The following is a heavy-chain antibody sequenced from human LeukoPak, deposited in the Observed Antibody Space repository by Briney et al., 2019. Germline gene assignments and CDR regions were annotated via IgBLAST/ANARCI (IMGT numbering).Heavy chain of an antibody. D-gene: IGHD2-21*02. CDR1: GFTFNRCW. Sequence: PGGSLRLSCVVSGFTFNRCWMNWVRQAPGKGLEWVAHINPDGRDTCYVDSVKGRFTISRDNAQNSMYLQMNSLRVEDTAVYYCTSWGDTTAEYFQRWGQGTLVTVPS. J-gene: IGHJ1*01. V-gene: IGHV3-7*01. CDR3: TSWGDTTAEYFQR. CDR2: INPDGRDT.